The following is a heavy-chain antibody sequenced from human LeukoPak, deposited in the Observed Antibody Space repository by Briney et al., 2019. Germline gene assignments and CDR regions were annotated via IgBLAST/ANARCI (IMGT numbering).Heavy chain of an antibody. J-gene: IGHJ4*02. Sequence: GGSLRLSRAASGFTFSSYAMHWVRPAPGKGLEGGVVISYHGRNKYYADSVQRRFTLSRDNSNNTLYLQMNSLRAEDTAVYYCARSLTIFGVVNYWGQGTLVTVSS. V-gene: IGHV3-30-3*01. CDR1: GFTFSSYA. D-gene: IGHD3-3*01. CDR2: ISYHGRNK. CDR3: ARSLTIFGVVNY.